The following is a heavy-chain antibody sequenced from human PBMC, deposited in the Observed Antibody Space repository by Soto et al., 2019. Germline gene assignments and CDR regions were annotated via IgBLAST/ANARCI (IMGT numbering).Heavy chain of an antibody. V-gene: IGHV4-34*01. Sequence: SETLSLTCAVSGGSFSGYYWSWIRQPPGKGLEWIGEINHSGSTNYNPSLKSRVTISVDTSKNQFSLKLSSVTAADTAVYYCARGAKKAQGVPAHSWYYFDYWAKGNLGTFSS. CDR1: GGSFSGYY. CDR3: ARGAKKAQGVPAHSWYYFDY. CDR2: INHSGST. J-gene: IGHJ4*02. D-gene: IGHD2-2*01.